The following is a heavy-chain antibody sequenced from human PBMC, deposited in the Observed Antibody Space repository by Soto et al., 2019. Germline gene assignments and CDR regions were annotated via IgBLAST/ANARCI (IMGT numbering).Heavy chain of an antibody. V-gene: IGHV4-31*03. Sequence: SETLSLTCTVSGGSISSGGYYWSWIRQHPGKGLEWIGYIYYSGSTYYNPSLKSRVTISVDTSKNQFSLKLSSVTAADTAVYYCARDDSGYYFDYWGQGTLVTVSS. CDR3: ARDDSGYYFDY. CDR2: IYYSGST. CDR1: GGSISSGGYY. D-gene: IGHD2-21*02. J-gene: IGHJ4*02.